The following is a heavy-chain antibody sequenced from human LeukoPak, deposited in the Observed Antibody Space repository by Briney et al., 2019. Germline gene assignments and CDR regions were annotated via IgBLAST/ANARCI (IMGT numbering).Heavy chain of an antibody. D-gene: IGHD6-13*01. CDR1: GGSISSSNW. CDR2: IYHSGST. J-gene: IGHJ4*02. V-gene: IGHV4-4*02. Sequence: PSETLSLTCAVSGGSISSSNWWSWVRRPPGKGLEWIGEIYHSGSTNYNPSLKSRVTISVDKSKNQFSLKLSSVTAADTAVYYCARGQSIAAAGAFDYWGRGTLVTVSS. CDR3: ARGQSIAAAGAFDY.